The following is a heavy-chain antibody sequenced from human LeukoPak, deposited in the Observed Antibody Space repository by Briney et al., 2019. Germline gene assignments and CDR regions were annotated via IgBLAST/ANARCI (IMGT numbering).Heavy chain of an antibody. CDR2: INHSGST. V-gene: IGHV4-34*01. D-gene: IGHD3-10*01. Sequence: SETLSLTCTVSGGSISSYYWSWIRQPPGKGLEWIGEINHSGSTNYNPSLKSRVTISVDTSKNQFSLKLSSVTAADTAVYYCARPIYGSGSYPFDYWGQGTLVTVSS. J-gene: IGHJ4*02. CDR3: ARPIYGSGSYPFDY. CDR1: GGSISSYY.